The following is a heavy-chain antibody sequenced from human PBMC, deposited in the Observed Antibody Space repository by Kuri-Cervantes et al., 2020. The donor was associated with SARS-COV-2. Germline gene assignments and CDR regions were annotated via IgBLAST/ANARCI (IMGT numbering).Heavy chain of an antibody. D-gene: IGHD2-2*01. CDR1: GFNFSPYP. CDR3: ARDQRNANWDY. Sequence: GESLKISCAASGFNFSPYPMNWVRQAPGKGLEWVAYIHGTRNIIYYADSVKGRFTVSRDNARNSLFLQMSSLRAEDTALYYCARDQRNANWDYWGQGTLVTVSS. V-gene: IGHV3-48*01. CDR2: IHGTRNII. J-gene: IGHJ4*02.